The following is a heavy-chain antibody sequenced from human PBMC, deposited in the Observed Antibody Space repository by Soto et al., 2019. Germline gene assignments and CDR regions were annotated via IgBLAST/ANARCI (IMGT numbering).Heavy chain of an antibody. V-gene: IGHV1-69*01. J-gene: IGHJ1*01. CDR2: IIPIFGTA. CDR1: GGTFSSYA. Sequence: QVQLVQSGAEVKKPGSSVKVSCKASGGTFSSYAISWVRQAPGQGLEWLGGIIPIFGTANYAQKFQGRVTITADDSPSTAYMELSSLRSEDTAVYYCARGGYYYDSSGYYRRGARASEYFQHWGQGTLVTVSS. D-gene: IGHD3-22*01. CDR3: ARGGYYYDSSGYYRRGARASEYFQH.